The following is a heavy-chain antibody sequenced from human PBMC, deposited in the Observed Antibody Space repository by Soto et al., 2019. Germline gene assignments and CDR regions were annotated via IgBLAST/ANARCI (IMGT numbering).Heavy chain of an antibody. Sequence: SETLSLTCTVSGGSIFSHLWSWIRQPPGKGLEWIGYVSHSGSTTHNPSLKSRVTISLDTSRNQVSLQLRSVTAADTAVYYCAREGPLSGDAFDIWGRGTKVTVSS. D-gene: IGHD3-16*01. J-gene: IGHJ3*02. CDR3: AREGPLSGDAFDI. V-gene: IGHV4-59*11. CDR2: VSHSGST. CDR1: GGSIFSHL.